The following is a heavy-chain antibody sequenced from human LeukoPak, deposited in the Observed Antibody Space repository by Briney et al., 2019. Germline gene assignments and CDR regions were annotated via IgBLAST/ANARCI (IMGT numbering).Heavy chain of an antibody. Sequence: SSQTLSLTCAVYGGSFSIYYWSWIRQPPGKGLEWVGEINRSGSTKYSPSLKSRVTISVGTSKHQFSLKLSSVTAADTAVYYRARGDHHHGSGNTHYYYYYMDGWGKGTTVTVSS. CDR1: GGSFSIYY. D-gene: IGHD3-10*01. CDR3: ARGDHHHGSGNTHYYYYYMDG. J-gene: IGHJ6*03. V-gene: IGHV4-34*01. CDR2: INRSGST.